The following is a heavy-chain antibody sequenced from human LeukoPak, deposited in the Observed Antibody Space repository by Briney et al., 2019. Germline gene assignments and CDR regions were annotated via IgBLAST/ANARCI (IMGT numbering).Heavy chain of an antibody. V-gene: IGHV1-2*02. CDR3: ARDRWQQLDWFDP. CDR1: GYTFTVYY. Sequence: GASVNVSFKASGYTFTVYYMHWVRQAPGQGGEWMGWINPNSGGTNYAQKFQGRVTMTRDTSISTAYMELRRLRSDDTAVYYCARDRWQQLDWFDPWGQGTLVTVSS. CDR2: INPNSGGT. J-gene: IGHJ5*02. D-gene: IGHD6-13*01.